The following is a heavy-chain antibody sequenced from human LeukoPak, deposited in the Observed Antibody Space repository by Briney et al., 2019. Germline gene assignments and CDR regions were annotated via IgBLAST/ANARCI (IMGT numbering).Heavy chain of an antibody. CDR2: IIPIFGTA. J-gene: IGHJ4*02. D-gene: IGHD5-18*01. CDR1: GGTFSSYA. Sequence: SVKVSCKASGGTFSSYAISWVRQAPGQGLKWMGRIIPIFGTANYAQKFQGRVTITTDESTSTAYMELSILGAEETAVYYCGSSLYSYAYFSVYWGQGTLDTVSS. V-gene: IGHV1-69*05. CDR3: GSSLYSYAYFSVY.